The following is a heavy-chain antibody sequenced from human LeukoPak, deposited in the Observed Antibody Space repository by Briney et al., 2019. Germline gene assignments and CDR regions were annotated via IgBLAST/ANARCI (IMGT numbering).Heavy chain of an antibody. CDR1: GYTFTSYD. V-gene: IGHV1-18*01. J-gene: IGHJ5*02. D-gene: IGHD3-10*01. Sequence: GASVKVSRKASGYTFTSYDISWVRQAPGQGLEWVGWISPYSGNTKYAQMFQGRVTMTTDTSTSTAYMELRSLRSDDTAMYYCARDKSRGSGSYYPNWFDPWGQGTLVTVSS. CDR3: ARDKSRGSGSYYPNWFDP. CDR2: ISPYSGNT.